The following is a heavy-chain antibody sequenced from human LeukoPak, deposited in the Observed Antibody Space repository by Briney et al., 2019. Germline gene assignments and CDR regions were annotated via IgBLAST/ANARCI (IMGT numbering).Heavy chain of an antibody. Sequence: GGSLRLSCAASRFTFSSYWMSWVRQAPGKGLEWVANIKQDGSEKYYVDSVKGRFTISRDNAKNSLYLQMNSLRAEDTAVYYCATRFYSSGWYFDYWGQGTLVTVSS. CDR2: IKQDGSEK. J-gene: IGHJ4*02. V-gene: IGHV3-7*01. D-gene: IGHD6-19*01. CDR3: ATRFYSSGWYFDY. CDR1: RFTFSSYW.